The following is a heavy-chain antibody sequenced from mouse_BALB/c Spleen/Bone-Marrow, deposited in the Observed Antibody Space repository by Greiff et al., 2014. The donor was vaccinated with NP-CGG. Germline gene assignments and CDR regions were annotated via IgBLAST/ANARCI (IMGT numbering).Heavy chain of an antibody. V-gene: IGHV14-3*02. CDR3: AAYYYGSSQFAY. J-gene: IGHJ3*01. Sequence: EVQRVESGAELVKPGASVKLSCTASGFNIKDTYMHWVKQRPEQGLEWIGRIDPANGNTKYDPKFQGKATIAADTSSNTAYLQLSSLTSEDTAVYYCAAYYYGSSQFAYWGQGTLVTVPA. CDR1: GFNIKDTY. CDR2: IDPANGNT. D-gene: IGHD1-1*01.